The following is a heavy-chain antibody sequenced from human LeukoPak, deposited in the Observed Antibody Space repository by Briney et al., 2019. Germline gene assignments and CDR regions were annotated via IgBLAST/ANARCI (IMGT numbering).Heavy chain of an antibody. J-gene: IGHJ4*02. CDR2: IWYDGSNK. V-gene: IGHV3-33*01. CDR3: ARDVNDYSNYGPLDY. CDR1: GSTFSGYG. D-gene: IGHD4-11*01. Sequence: PGGSLRLSCAASGSTFSGYGMHWVRQAPGKGLEWVVVIWYDGSNKYYADSVKGRFTISRDNSKNTVYLQMNSLRAEDTAVYYCARDVNDYSNYGPLDYWGQGTLVTVSS.